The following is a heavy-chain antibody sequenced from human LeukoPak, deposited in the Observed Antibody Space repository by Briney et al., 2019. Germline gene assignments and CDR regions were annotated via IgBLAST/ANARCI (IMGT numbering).Heavy chain of an antibody. CDR2: MNPNSGNT. Sequence: ASVKVSFKASGYTFTSYDINWVRQAAGQGLEWMGWMNPNSGNTGYAQKFQGRVTITRNTSISTAYMELSSLRSEDTAVYYCARGIITLDSYWYFDLWGRGTLVTVSS. CDR1: GYTFTSYD. V-gene: IGHV1-8*03. J-gene: IGHJ2*01. CDR3: ARGIITLDSYWYFDL. D-gene: IGHD3-10*01.